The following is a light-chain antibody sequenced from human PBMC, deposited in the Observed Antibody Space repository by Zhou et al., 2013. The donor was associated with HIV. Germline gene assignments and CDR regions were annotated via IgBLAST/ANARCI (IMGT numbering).Light chain of an antibody. V-gene: IGKV3-15*01. J-gene: IGKJ1*01. CDR2: DTS. Sequence: EIVMTQSPATLSVSPGDRATLSCRASQSVRSNDLAWYQQRPGQAPRLLIYDTSTRATGTPARFSGSGSGTEFTLTISSMQSEDFAIYHCQQYDNGPPWTFGPGTKVEIK. CDR1: QSVRSND. CDR3: QQYDNGPPWT.